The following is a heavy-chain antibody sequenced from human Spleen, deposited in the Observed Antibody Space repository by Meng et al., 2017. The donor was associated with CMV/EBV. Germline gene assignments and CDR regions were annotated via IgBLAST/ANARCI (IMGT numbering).Heavy chain of an antibody. CDR2: IYNDGAT. CDR3: ARYSRGVVVAPPKFTGADAFDM. J-gene: IGHJ3*02. CDR1: GVTVSSNY. Sequence: GESLKISCAASGVTVSSNYMTWVRQAPGKGLEWVSVIYNDGATYYADSVKGRFTISRVNPKNMVFLQMNSLRVEDTAVYYCARYSRGVVVAPPKFTGADAFDMWGQGTMVTVSS. D-gene: IGHD2-15*01. V-gene: IGHV3-53*01.